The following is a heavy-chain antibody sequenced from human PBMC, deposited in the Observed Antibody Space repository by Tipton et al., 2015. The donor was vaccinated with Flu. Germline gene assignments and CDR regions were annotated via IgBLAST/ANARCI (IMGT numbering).Heavy chain of an antibody. V-gene: IGHV4-34*01. CDR2: INHSGST. CDR1: GGSFSGYY. Sequence: TLSLTCAVYGGSFSGYYWSWIRQPPGKGLEWIGEINHSGSTNYNPSLKSRVTISVDTSKNQFSLKLSSVTAADTAVYYCARAVWGGYNDYWGQGTLVAVSS. CDR3: ARAVWGGYNDY. J-gene: IGHJ4*02. D-gene: IGHD5-12*01.